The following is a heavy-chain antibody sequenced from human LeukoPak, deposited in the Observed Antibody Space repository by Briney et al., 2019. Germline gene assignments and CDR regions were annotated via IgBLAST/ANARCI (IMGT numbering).Heavy chain of an antibody. V-gene: IGHV4-39*01. CDR1: GVSISSSGYY. J-gene: IGHJ4*02. CDR3: ARQDLSWYYFDY. CDR2: IYYSGST. Sequence: KASETLSLTCTVSGVSISSSGYYWGWIRQPPGKGLEWIGSIYYSGSTYYNPSLKSRLTISVDTSKNQFSLKLNSVTAADTAVYYCARQDLSWYYFDYWGQGTLVTVSS.